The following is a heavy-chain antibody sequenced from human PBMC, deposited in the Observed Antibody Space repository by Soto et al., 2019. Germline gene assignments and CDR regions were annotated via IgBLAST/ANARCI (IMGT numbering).Heavy chain of an antibody. J-gene: IGHJ2*01. V-gene: IGHV3-21*01. CDR2: ISSTSTYI. CDR1: GFTFITYS. CDR3: TRAGRHWYFDL. Sequence: GGSLRLSCAASGFTFITYSMNWVRQAPGKGLEWVSSISSTSTYIYYADSVKGRFTISRDNAKNSLYLQMNSLRAEDTAVYYCTRAGRHWYFDLWGRGTLVTVSS.